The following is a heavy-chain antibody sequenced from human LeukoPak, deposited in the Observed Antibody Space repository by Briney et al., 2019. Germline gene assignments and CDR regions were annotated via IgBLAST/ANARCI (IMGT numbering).Heavy chain of an antibody. Sequence: GGFLRLSCAASGFTFSTFAMIWVRQPPGKGLEWVSSIFPSGGEIHYADSVRGRFTISRDNSRSTLSLQMNSLRAEDTAIYYCATYRQVLLPFESWGQGTLVTVSS. J-gene: IGHJ4*02. D-gene: IGHD2-8*02. CDR1: GFTFSTFA. V-gene: IGHV3-23*01. CDR2: IFPSGGEI. CDR3: ATYRQVLLPFES.